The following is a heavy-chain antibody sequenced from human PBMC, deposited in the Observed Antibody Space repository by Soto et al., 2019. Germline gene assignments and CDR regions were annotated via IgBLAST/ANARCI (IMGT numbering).Heavy chain of an antibody. CDR2: ISSSSSYI. CDR3: ARARIAAATLFDP. CDR1: GFTFSSYS. V-gene: IGHV3-21*01. J-gene: IGHJ5*02. Sequence: GGALSLSCAAAGFTFSSYSINWVRQAPGKGLEWVSSISSSSSYIYYADSVKGRFTISRDNAKNSLYLQMNSLRAEDTAVYYCARARIAAATLFDPWGQGTLVTVSS. D-gene: IGHD6-13*01.